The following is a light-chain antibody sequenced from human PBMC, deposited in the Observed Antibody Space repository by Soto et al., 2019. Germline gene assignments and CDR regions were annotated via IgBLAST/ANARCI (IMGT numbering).Light chain of an antibody. Sequence: EIVMTQAPATVSLFXGEKSTXXXRASQSVSSNLAWYQQKPGQAPRLLIYGASTRATGIPARFSGSGSGTEFTLTISSLQSEDFAVYYCQQYNNWWTFGQGTKVDIK. CDR1: QSVSSN. CDR2: GAS. J-gene: IGKJ1*01. V-gene: IGKV3-15*01. CDR3: QQYNNWWT.